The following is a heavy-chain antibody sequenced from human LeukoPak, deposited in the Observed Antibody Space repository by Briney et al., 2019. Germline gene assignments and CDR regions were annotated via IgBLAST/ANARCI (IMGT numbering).Heavy chain of an antibody. D-gene: IGHD2-21*02. CDR3: AKGPRGGVVVTAMYFDY. J-gene: IGHJ4*02. V-gene: IGHV3-23*01. Sequence: GGSLRLSCAASGFTFSSYAMIWVRQAPGKGLDGVSAISGSGGSTYYADSVKGRFTISRDNSKNTLYLQMNSRRAEDTAVYYCAKGPRGGVVVTAMYFDYWGQGTLVTVSS. CDR2: ISGSGGST. CDR1: GFTFSSYA.